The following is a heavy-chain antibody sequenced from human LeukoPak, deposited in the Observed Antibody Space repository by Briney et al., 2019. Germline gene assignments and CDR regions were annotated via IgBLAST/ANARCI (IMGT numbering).Heavy chain of an antibody. Sequence: GESLQISFQGSGYHFPSYWMGLVRPMPGKGPEWMGVIYPGDSDTRYSPSFQGQVTMSVDKSNSTAYLQWSSLKASDTATYYCARRDYSSGRTYFNHWGQGTLVTVSS. CDR2: IYPGDSDT. J-gene: IGHJ1*01. V-gene: IGHV5-51*01. CDR3: ARRDYSSGRTYFNH. CDR1: GYHFPSYW. D-gene: IGHD6-19*01.